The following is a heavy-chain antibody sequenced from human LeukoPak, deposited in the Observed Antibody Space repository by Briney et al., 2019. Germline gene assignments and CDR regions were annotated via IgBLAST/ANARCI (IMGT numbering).Heavy chain of an antibody. CDR3: AKHWGSSSWFPEFDY. CDR2: ISGSGGST. D-gene: IGHD6-13*01. Sequence: GGSLRLACAASGFTFSSYAMSWVRQAPGKGLEWVSAISGSGGSTYYADSVKGRFTISRDNSKNTLYLQMNSLRAEDTAVYYCAKHWGSSSWFPEFDYWGQGTLVTVSS. J-gene: IGHJ4*02. V-gene: IGHV3-23*01. CDR1: GFTFSSYA.